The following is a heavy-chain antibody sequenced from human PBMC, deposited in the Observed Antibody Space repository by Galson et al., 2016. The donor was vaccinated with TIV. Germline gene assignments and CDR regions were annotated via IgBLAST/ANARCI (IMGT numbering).Heavy chain of an antibody. CDR2: IDWDDDK. D-gene: IGHD3-3*01. Sequence: PALVKPTQTLTLTCTFSGFSLSTYGMSMGWIRQPPGKALEWLARIDWDDDKFYNSSLKTRLTISKDISRNQVVLTMTNMDPVDTATYYCARAPISIFGLATSYYFDYWGQGTLVTVSS. CDR3: ARAPISIFGLATSYYFDY. J-gene: IGHJ4*02. V-gene: IGHV2-70*17. CDR1: GFSLSTYGMS.